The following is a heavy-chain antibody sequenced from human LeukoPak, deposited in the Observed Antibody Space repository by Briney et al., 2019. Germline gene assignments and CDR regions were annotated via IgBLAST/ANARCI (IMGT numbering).Heavy chain of an antibody. Sequence: GGSLRLSCSASGFIFSDHWMHWVRQAPGKGLVWLSLIFTDGSEATYADAVKGRFTISRDNAKNTVYLLTNNLRVDDTAVYYCATMGVFEGSVDYTEYWGQGTLVTVSS. CDR1: GFIFSDHW. D-gene: IGHD3-22*01. V-gene: IGHV3-74*01. J-gene: IGHJ1*01. CDR2: IFTDGSEA. CDR3: ATMGVFEGSVDYTEY.